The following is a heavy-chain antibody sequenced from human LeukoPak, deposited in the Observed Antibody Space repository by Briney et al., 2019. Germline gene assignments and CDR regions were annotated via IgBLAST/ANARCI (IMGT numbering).Heavy chain of an antibody. J-gene: IGHJ5*02. CDR1: GGSISSYY. Sequence: SETLSLTCTVSGGSISSYYWNWIRQPPGKGLEWTGYIYYSGSTNYNPSLKSRVTISVDTSKNQFSLKLSSVTAADTAVYYCARVSLWSGYYTSNWFDPWGQGTLVTVSS. D-gene: IGHD3-3*01. V-gene: IGHV4-59*08. CDR2: IYYSGST. CDR3: ARVSLWSGYYTSNWFDP.